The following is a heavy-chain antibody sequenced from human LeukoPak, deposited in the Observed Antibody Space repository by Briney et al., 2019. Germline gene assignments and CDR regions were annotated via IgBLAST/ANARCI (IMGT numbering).Heavy chain of an antibody. CDR2: IKQDGSEK. CDR1: GFTFSSYW. J-gene: IGHJ4*02. V-gene: IGHV3-7*01. CDR3: ARDAVHYDFWSGYRDDY. D-gene: IGHD3-3*01. Sequence: PGGSLRLSCAASGFTFSSYWMSWVRQAPGKGLEWVANIKQDGSEKYYVDSVKGRFTISRDNAKNSLYLQMNSLRAEDTAVCYCARDAVHYDFWSGYRDDYWGQGTLVTVSS.